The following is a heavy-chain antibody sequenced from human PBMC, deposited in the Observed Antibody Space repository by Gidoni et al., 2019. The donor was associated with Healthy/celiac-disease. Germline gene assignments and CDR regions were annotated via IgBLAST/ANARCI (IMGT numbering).Heavy chain of an antibody. CDR2: ISGSGGST. V-gene: IGHV3-23*01. D-gene: IGHD3-10*01. Sequence: EVQLLESGGGLVQPGGSLRLPSAASGFTFSSYAMSWVRQAPGKGLGGVSAISGSGGSTYYADSVKGRFTISRDNSKNTLYLQMNSLRAEDTAVYYCAKDIGWFGSDYWGQGTLVTVSS. CDR1: GFTFSSYA. CDR3: AKDIGWFGSDY. J-gene: IGHJ4*02.